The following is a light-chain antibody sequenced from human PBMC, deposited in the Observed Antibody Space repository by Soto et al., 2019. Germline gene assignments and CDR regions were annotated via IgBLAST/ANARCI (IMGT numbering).Light chain of an antibody. J-gene: IGKJ5*01. CDR3: QQYYSYPSIT. CDR1: HDISTY. V-gene: IGKV1-9*01. CDR2: AAS. Sequence: DIQLTQSPSLLSASVGDRVTITCRASHDISTYLAWYQQKPGKAPKLLIYAASTLQSGVPSRFSGSGSGTDFTLTISCLQSEDFATYYCQQYYSYPSITFGQGTRLENK.